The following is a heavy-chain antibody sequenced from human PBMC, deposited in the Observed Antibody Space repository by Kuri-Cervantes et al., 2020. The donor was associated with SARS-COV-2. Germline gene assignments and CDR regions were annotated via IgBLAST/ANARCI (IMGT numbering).Heavy chain of an antibody. D-gene: IGHD6-6*01. CDR1: GFTFSSYG. CDR2: IRYDGSNK. CDR3: AKSRHLAARGAYFDY. V-gene: IGHV3-30*02. Sequence: GGSLRLSCAASGFTFSSYGMHWVRQAPGKGLEWVAFIRYDGSNKYYADSVKGRFTISRDNSKNTLYLQMNSLRAEDTAVYYCAKSRHLAARGAYFDYWGQGTLVTVSS. J-gene: IGHJ4*02.